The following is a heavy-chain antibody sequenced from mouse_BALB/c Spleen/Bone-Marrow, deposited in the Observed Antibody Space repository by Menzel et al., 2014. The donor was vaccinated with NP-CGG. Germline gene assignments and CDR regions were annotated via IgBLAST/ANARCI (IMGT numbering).Heavy chain of an antibody. V-gene: IGHV1-19*01. Sequence: EVQLQQSGPELVKPGASVRMSCKASGYTFTDYYVDWVKQSQGESFEWIGRVNPYNGGTSYNQKFKGKATLTVDKSSSTTYMELNSLTSEDDAIYYYARSYGNYAYYFDYWGQGTTLTVSS. CDR1: GYTFTDYY. D-gene: IGHD2-1*01. CDR3: ARSYGNYAYYFDY. CDR2: VNPYNGGT. J-gene: IGHJ2*01.